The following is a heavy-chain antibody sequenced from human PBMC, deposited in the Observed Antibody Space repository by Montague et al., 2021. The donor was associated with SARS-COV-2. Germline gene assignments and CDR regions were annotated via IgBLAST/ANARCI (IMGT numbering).Heavy chain of an antibody. J-gene: IGHJ4*02. CDR1: GDSINTPNHY. D-gene: IGHD6-13*01. V-gene: IGHV4-39*01. CDR3: ARLLAATGHFDF. CDR2: MSYSGSS. Sequence: SETLSLTCTVSGDSINTPNHYWGWIRQPPGKGLEWVGSMSYSGSSYYNPSLRRRLTISVDTSKNQFSLRLSSVTAADTAVYCCARLLAATGHFDFWGQGTLVTVSS.